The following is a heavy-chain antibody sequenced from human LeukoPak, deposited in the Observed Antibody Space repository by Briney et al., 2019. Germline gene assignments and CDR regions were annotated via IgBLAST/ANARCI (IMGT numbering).Heavy chain of an antibody. D-gene: IGHD2-2*01. CDR1: GFIFEHFG. J-gene: IGHJ6*03. CDR2: INWNGDKGGSI. Sequence: GGSLRLSCAASGFIFEHFGMTWVRQSPGKGLEWVSGINWNGDKGGSIGYADSVKGRFTISRDNARNSLYLKMNSMRAEDTAVYYCAKTGSGHCSSGSCYSGYYYYYMDVWGKGTTVTVSS. V-gene: IGHV3-20*04. CDR3: AKTGSGHCSSGSCYSGYYYYYMDV.